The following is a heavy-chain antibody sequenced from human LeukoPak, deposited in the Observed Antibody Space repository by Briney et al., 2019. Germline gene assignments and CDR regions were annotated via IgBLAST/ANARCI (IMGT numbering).Heavy chain of an antibody. CDR3: PRDDLDCTVGTCYPYNY. J-gene: IGHJ4*02. Sequence: ASMKASCKASGYTFTTYGITWVREAPGQGVGWRGWISAYNGNTNYAENLQCRVTMTTATSTRTAYMELRNPGCEETPLYYCPRDDLDCTVGTCYPYNYWGQGTLVAVSA. D-gene: IGHD2-15*01. V-gene: IGHV1-18*01. CDR1: GYTFTTYG. CDR2: ISAYNGNT.